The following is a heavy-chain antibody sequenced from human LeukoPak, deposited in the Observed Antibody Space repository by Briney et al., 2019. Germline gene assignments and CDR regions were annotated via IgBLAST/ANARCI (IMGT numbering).Heavy chain of an antibody. CDR3: ARVRAEVRGVINDLDY. D-gene: IGHD3-10*01. CDR1: GGSLSGYF. V-gene: IGHV4-34*01. CDR2: INHNGRT. J-gene: IGHJ4*02. Sequence: SETLSLTCAVSGGSLSGYFWGWIRQPPGKGLEWIGEINHNGRTNYNASLKSRVTISADTSKNLLSLKLSSVTAADTAVCYCARVRAEVRGVINDLDYWGQGTLVTVSS.